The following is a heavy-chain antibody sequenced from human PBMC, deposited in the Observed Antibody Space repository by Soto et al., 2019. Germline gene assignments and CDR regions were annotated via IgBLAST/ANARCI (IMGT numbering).Heavy chain of an antibody. V-gene: IGHV4-31*03. J-gene: IGHJ6*02. D-gene: IGHD2-8*02. CDR2: IYYSGST. CDR1: GGSISSGGYY. CDR3: ARRYCSGGVCGYHYYYGMDV. Sequence: QVQLQESGPGLVKPSQTLSVTCTVSGGSISSGGYYWSWIRQHPGKGLEWIGYIYYSGSTYYNPSLKSRVTISVDTSKNQFSLKLSSVTAADTAVYYCARRYCSGGVCGYHYYYGMDVWGQGTTVTVS.